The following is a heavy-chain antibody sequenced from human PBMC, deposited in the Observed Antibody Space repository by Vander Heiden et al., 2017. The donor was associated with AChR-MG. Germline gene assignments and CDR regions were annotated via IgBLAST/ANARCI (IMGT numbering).Heavy chain of an antibody. CDR3: ARHGLGGYKDRETSAFDI. V-gene: IGHV5-51*01. CDR2: IYPGDSDT. D-gene: IGHD5-12*01. CDR1: GYSFTSYW. Sequence: EVQLVQSGAEVKKPGESLKISCKGSGYSFTSYWIGWVRQMPGKGLEWMGIIYPGDSDTRYSPSFQGQVTISADKSISTAYLQWSSLKASDTAMYYCARHGLGGYKDRETSAFDIWGQGTMVTVSS. J-gene: IGHJ3*02.